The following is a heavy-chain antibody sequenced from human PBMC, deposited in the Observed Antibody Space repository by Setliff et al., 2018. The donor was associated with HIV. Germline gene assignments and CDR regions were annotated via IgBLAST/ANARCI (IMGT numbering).Heavy chain of an antibody. CDR2: ISDDGRDK. J-gene: IGHJ4*02. V-gene: IGHV3-30*14. CDR3: ASSRLLMGEPPSY. CDR1: GFALTNYA. Sequence: GGSLRLSCEVSGFALTNYAMHWVRQAPGKGLQCVSVISDDGRDKLYIDPVKGRFTISRDISNNTLYLQMDSLRIEDTAVYYCASSRLLMGEPPSYWGQGALVTVSS. D-gene: IGHD3-16*01.